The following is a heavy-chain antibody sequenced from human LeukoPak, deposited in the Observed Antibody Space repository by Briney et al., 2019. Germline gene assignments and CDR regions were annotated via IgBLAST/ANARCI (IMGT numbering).Heavy chain of an antibody. CDR3: ATELWGTRLPALFDY. CDR1: GYTLTELS. J-gene: IGHJ4*02. Sequence: GASVKVSCKVSGYTLTELSMHWVRQAPGKGLEWMGGFDPEDGETIYAQKFQGRVTMTEDTSTDTAYMELSSLRSEDTAVYYCATELWGTRLPALFDYWGQGTLVTVSS. D-gene: IGHD2-2*01. CDR2: FDPEDGET. V-gene: IGHV1-24*01.